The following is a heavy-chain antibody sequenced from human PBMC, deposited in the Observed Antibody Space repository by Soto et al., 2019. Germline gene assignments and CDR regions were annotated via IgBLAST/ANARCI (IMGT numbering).Heavy chain of an antibody. Sequence: ASVKVSCKASGGTFSSYAISWVRQAPGQGLEWMGGVIPIFGTANYAQKFQGRVTITADESTSTAYMELSSLRSEDTAVYYCARWGVVTAANTYYYGMDVWGQGTTVTVSS. V-gene: IGHV1-69*13. CDR2: VIPIFGTA. CDR3: ARWGVVTAANTYYYGMDV. CDR1: GGTFSSYA. D-gene: IGHD2-2*01. J-gene: IGHJ6*02.